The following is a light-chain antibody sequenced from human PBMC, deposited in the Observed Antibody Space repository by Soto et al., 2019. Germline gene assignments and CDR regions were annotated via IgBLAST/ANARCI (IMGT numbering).Light chain of an antibody. CDR2: SHN. CDR1: SSNIGSNY. Sequence: QPVLTQPPSASGTPGQRVTISCSGSSSNIGSNYVYWYQQLPGTAPKLLIYSHNQRPSGVPDRFSGSKSGTSASLAISGLRSEDEADYYCAAWDDSLRGYVFGTGTKVTVL. V-gene: IGLV1-47*02. CDR3: AAWDDSLRGYV. J-gene: IGLJ1*01.